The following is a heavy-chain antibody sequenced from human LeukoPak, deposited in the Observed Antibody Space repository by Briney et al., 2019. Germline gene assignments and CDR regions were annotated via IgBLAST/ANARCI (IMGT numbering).Heavy chain of an antibody. CDR2: IKQDGSEK. CDR1: GFTFSSFW. V-gene: IGHV3-7*01. J-gene: IGHJ4*02. CDR3: ARERGSGYYYFDY. D-gene: IGHD5-12*01. Sequence: GGSLRLSCAASGFTFSSFWMSWVRQAPGKGLEWVANIKQDGSEKYYVDSVKGRFTISRDKAKKLLYLQMNSLRAEDTAVYYCARERGSGYYYFDYWGQGTLVTVSS.